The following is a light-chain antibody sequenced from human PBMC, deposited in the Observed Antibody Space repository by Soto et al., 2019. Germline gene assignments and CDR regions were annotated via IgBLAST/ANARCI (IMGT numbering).Light chain of an antibody. J-gene: IGLJ1*01. CDR2: DVS. CDR3: YSYTSSNTYV. Sequence: QSVLTQPASVSGSPGQSITISCSGTSSDVGGYNYVSWYQHHPGKVPQLLIYDVSNRPSGVSNRFSGSKSGNTASLTISGLQDEDEADYYCYSYTSSNTYVFGTGTKVTVL. CDR1: SSDVGGYNY. V-gene: IGLV2-14*03.